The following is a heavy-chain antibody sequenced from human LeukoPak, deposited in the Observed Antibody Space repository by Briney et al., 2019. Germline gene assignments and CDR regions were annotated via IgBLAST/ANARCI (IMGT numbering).Heavy chain of an antibody. Sequence: PGGSLRLSCAGSGFSFISNALSWVRQAPGKGLEWVSAISTSGVNTYYADSVRGRFTISRDNSKNTLYLQMNTLRAEDTAVYYCATTKQARRYFDYWGQGTLVTVSS. V-gene: IGHV3-23*01. CDR3: ATTKQARRYFDY. J-gene: IGHJ4*02. D-gene: IGHD1-1*01. CDR2: ISTSGVNT. CDR1: GFSFISNA.